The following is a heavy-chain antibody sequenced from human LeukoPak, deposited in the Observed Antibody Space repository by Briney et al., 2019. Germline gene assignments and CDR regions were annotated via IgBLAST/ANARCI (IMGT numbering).Heavy chain of an antibody. Sequence: SQTLSLTCTVSGGSISSGDYYWSWIRQPPGKGLEWIGYIYYSGSTYYNPSLKSRFTISVDTSKNQFSLKLSSVTAADTAVYYCARDPYYYDSSGGGWGQGTLVTVSS. D-gene: IGHD3-22*01. V-gene: IGHV4-30-4*08. J-gene: IGHJ4*02. CDR2: IYYSGST. CDR1: GGSISSGDYY. CDR3: ARDPYYYDSSGGG.